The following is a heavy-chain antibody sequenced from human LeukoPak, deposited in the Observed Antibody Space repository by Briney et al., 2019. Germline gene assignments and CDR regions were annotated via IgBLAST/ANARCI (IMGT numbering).Heavy chain of an antibody. CDR3: ARFAGSDYTGSFDL. CDR2: VWFDGSNS. V-gene: IGHV3-33*01. CDR1: GVRISTNG. J-gene: IGHJ4*02. D-gene: IGHD3-10*01. Sequence: TYLRPSGEGPGVRISTNGLHWVRQDPSKGLEWLGYVWFDGSNSDYVDPVKGRFTISRDNSKNTVFLQMNSLRAEDTAVYHCARFAGSDYTGSFDLWGQGTPVTVSS.